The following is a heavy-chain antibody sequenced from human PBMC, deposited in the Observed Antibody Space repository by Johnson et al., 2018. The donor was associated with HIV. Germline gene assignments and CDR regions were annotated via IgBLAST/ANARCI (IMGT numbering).Heavy chain of an antibody. CDR2: IYSGDTN. CDR1: GFTVSNNY. Sequence: VQLVESGGGLVQPGGSLRLSCAASGFTVSNNYMSWVRQAPGKGLEWVSIIYSGDTNYYADSVKGRFTISRDNSKNTLYLQMNSLRAEDTAVYYCARVTNDAFDIWGQGTMVTVSS. J-gene: IGHJ3*02. V-gene: IGHV3-66*01. CDR3: ARVTNDAFDI.